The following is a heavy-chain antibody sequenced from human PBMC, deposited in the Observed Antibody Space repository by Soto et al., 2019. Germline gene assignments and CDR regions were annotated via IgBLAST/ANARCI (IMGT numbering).Heavy chain of an antibody. J-gene: IGHJ4*02. CDR3: ARCDRLDCLLTFDY. CDR2: IYYSGSS. D-gene: IGHD3-3*01. V-gene: IGHV4-59*01. CDR1: GGSISSYY. Sequence: SETLSLTCTVSGGSISSYYWSWIRQPPGKGLEWIGCIYYSGSSNYNPSLKRRVTISVDTSKNQFSLKLSSVSAADTAVYYCARCDRLDCLLTFDYWGQGALVTVSS.